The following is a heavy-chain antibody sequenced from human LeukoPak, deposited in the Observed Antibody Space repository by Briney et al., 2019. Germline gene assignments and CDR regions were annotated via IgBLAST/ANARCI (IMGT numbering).Heavy chain of an antibody. J-gene: IGHJ5*02. D-gene: IGHD4-11*01. CDR1: GDSISSYY. CDR3: ARVNYSNKGWFDP. CDR2: IYYSGST. Sequence: PSETLSLTCTVSGDSISSYYWSWIRQPPGKGLEGIGYIYYSGSTNYTPSLKSRVTISVDTSKTQFSLKLSSVTAADTAVYYCARVNYSNKGWFDPWGQGTLVTVSS. V-gene: IGHV4-59*01.